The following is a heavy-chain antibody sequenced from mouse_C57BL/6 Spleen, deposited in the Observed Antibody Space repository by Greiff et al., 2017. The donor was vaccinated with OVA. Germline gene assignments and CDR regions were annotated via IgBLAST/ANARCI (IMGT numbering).Heavy chain of an antibody. Sequence: VQLQQSGAELMKPGASVKLSCKATGYTFTGYWIEWVKQRPGHGLEWIGEILPGSGSTTYNEKFKGKATFTADTSSNTAYMQLSSLTTEDSAIYYCARTYYGSSYGYFDVWGTGTTVTVSS. J-gene: IGHJ1*03. V-gene: IGHV1-9*01. CDR3: ARTYYGSSYGYFDV. D-gene: IGHD1-1*01. CDR2: ILPGSGST. CDR1: GYTFTGYW.